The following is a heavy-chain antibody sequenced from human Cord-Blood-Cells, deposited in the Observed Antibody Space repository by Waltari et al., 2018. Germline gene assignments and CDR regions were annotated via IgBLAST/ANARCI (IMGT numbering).Heavy chain of an antibody. D-gene: IGHD4-17*01. CDR1: GFTFSSYG. J-gene: IGHJ3*02. CDR2: IWYDGSNK. Sequence: QVQLVESGGGVVQPGRSLRLSCAASGFTFSSYGMHWVRQAPGNGLAWVAVIWYDGSNKYYADSVKGRFTISRDNSKNTLYLQMNSLRAEDTAVYYCARDERAAFTVTTYAFDIWGQGTMVTVSS. V-gene: IGHV3-33*01. CDR3: ARDERAAFTVTTYAFDI.